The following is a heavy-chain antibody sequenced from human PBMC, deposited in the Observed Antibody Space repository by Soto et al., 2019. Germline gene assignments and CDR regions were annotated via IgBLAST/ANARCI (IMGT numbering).Heavy chain of an antibody. Sequence: GGSLRLSCTASGFTFSNFNINWVRQAPGKGLEWISYISSSTTTIFYADSVKGRFTISRDNAKNSLYLQMNSLRAEDTAVYYCARDLDMFYYDSSGYYRVGHWFDPWGQGTLVTVSS. CDR3: ARDLDMFYYDSSGYYRVGHWFDP. CDR1: GFTFSNFN. V-gene: IGHV3-48*04. J-gene: IGHJ5*02. D-gene: IGHD3-22*01. CDR2: ISSSTTTI.